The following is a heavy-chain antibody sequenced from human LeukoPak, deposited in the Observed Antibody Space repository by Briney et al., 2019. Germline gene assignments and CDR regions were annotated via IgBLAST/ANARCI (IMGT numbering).Heavy chain of an antibody. Sequence: GRSLRLSCAASGFTFSSYAMHWVRQAPGKGLEWVAVISYDGSNKYYADSVKGRLTISRDNSKNTLYLQMNSLRAEDTAVYYCAREDYGSGTDYYYYGMDVWGQGTTVTVSS. CDR3: AREDYGSGTDYYYYGMDV. CDR1: GFTFSSYA. CDR2: ISYDGSNK. D-gene: IGHD3-10*01. V-gene: IGHV3-30*04. J-gene: IGHJ6*02.